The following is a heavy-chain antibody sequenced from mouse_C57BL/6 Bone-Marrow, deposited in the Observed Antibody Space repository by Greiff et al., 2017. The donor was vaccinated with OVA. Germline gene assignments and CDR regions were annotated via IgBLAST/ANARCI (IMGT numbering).Heavy chain of an antibody. J-gene: IGHJ4*01. CDR3: ARRYDYPSYYAMDY. CDR2: ISSGGSYT. CDR1: GFTFSSYG. Sequence: VQVVESGGDLVKPGGSLKLSCAASGFTFSSYGMSWVRQTPDKRLEWVATISSGGSYTYYPDSVKGRFTISRDNAKNTLYLQMSSLKSEDTAMYYCARRYDYPSYYAMDYWGQGTSVTVSS. D-gene: IGHD2-4*01. V-gene: IGHV5-6*01.